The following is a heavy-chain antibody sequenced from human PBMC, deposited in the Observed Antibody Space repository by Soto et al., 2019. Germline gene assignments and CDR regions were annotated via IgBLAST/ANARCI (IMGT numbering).Heavy chain of an antibody. V-gene: IGHV1-69*02. Sequence: QVQLVQSGAEVKKPGSSVKVSCKASGGTFSSYTISWVRQAPGQGLEWMGRIIPILGIANYAQKFQGRVTITSDKSTSTAYMELSSLRSEDTAVYYCARGIAAAGMRSWFDPWCQGTLVTVSS. J-gene: IGHJ5*02. D-gene: IGHD6-13*01. CDR3: ARGIAAAGMRSWFDP. CDR2: IIPILGIA. CDR1: GGTFSSYT.